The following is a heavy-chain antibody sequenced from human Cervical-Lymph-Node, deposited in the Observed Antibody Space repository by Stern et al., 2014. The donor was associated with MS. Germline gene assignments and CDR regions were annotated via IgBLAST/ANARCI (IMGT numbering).Heavy chain of an antibody. V-gene: IGHV1-18*01. CDR1: GYSFTYYG. CDR2: VSGDSGNT. Sequence: QVQLVQSGAEVKKPGASVKVSCKASGYSFTYYGINWVRQAPGQGLEWIGWVSGDSGNTDYAQKFQGRVTMTTDTSTSTAHMELRSLRSDDTAVYYCARGGMGGNYYYYYGMDVWGQGTTVTVSS. D-gene: IGHD3-16*01. J-gene: IGHJ6*02. CDR3: ARGGMGGNYYYYYGMDV.